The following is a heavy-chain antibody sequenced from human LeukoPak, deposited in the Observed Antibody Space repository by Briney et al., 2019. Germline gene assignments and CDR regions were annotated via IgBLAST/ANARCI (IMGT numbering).Heavy chain of an antibody. CDR1: GYTFTGYY. V-gene: IGHV1-2*06. J-gene: IGHJ4*02. CDR3: SIVGATTRYYFDY. D-gene: IGHD1-26*01. CDR2: INPNSGGT. Sequence: GASVKVSCEASGYTFTGYYMHWVRQAPGQGLEWMGRINPNSGGTNYAQKFQGRVTMTRDTSISTAYMELSRLRSDDTAVYYCSIVGATTRYYFDYWGQGTLVTVSS.